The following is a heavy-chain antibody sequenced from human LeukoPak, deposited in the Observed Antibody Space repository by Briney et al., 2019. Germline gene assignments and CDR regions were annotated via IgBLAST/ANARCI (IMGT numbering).Heavy chain of an antibody. CDR3: AKDIVVVTD. V-gene: IGHV3-23*01. J-gene: IGHJ4*02. D-gene: IGHD2-21*02. Sequence: PGGSLRLSCAASGFTFSSYAMTCVRQAPGKGLEWVSAISGSGGSTYCADSVKGRFTITRDNSKNTLYLQMNSLRAEDTAVYYCAKDIVVVTDWGQGTLVTVSS. CDR2: ISGSGGST. CDR1: GFTFSSYA.